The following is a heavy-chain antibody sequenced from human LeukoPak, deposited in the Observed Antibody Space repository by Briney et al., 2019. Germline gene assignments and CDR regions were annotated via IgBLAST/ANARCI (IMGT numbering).Heavy chain of an antibody. CDR1: GGSFSGYY. J-gene: IGHJ3*02. Sequence: SETLSLTCAVYGGSFSGYYWSWIRQPPGKGLEWIGYIYYSGSTNYNPSLKSRVTISVDTSKNQFSLKLSSVTAADTAVYYCARETDAFDIWGQGTMVTVSS. V-gene: IGHV4-59*01. CDR2: IYYSGST. CDR3: ARETDAFDI.